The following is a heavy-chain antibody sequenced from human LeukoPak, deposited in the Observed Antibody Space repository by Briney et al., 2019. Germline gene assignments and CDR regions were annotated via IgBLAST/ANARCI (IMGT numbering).Heavy chain of an antibody. CDR3: ARAGYSGYDWYFDY. D-gene: IGHD5-12*01. CDR2: IWYDGSNK. V-gene: IGHV3-33*01. Sequence: GGSLRLSCAASGFTFSSYGMHWVRQAPGKGLEWVAVIWYDGSNKYYADSVKGRFTISRDNSKNTLYLQMNSLRAEDTAVYYCARAGYSGYDWYFDYWGQGTLVTVSS. CDR1: GFTFSSYG. J-gene: IGHJ4*02.